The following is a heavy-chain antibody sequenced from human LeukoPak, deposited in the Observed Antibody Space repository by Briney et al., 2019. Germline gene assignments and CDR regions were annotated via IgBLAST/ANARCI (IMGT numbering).Heavy chain of an antibody. V-gene: IGHV3-11*01. J-gene: IGHJ4*02. D-gene: IGHD4-17*01. CDR3: AKDDYGDLTRSDY. CDR1: GFTFSDYY. CDR2: ISSSGSTI. Sequence: GGSLRLSCAASGFTFSDYYMSWIRQAPGKGLEWVSYISSSGSTIYYADSVKGRFTISRDNSKNTLYLQMNSLRAEDTAVYYCAKDDYGDLTRSDYWGQGTLVTVSS.